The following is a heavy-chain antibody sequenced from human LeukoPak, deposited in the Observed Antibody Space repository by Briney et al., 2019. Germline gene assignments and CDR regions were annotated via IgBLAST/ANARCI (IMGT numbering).Heavy chain of an antibody. V-gene: IGHV1-69*05. CDR3: AREAPRSDAFDI. CDR2: IIPIFGTA. Sequence: SVKVSCKASGGTFSSYAFSWVRQAPGQGLEWMGGIIPIFGTANYAQKFQGRVTITTDESTSTAYMELSSLRSEDTAVYYCAREAPRSDAFDIWGQGTMVTVSS. CDR1: GGTFSSYA. J-gene: IGHJ3*02.